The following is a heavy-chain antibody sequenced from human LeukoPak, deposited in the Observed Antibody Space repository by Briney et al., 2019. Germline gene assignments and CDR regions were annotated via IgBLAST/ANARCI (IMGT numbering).Heavy chain of an antibody. CDR2: IWFDGSNK. CDR3: VRDPSGSGFAFDS. Sequence: GRSLRLSCEASGFIFSNDAMHWVRRAPGKGLEWVAFIWFDGSNKHYADSVKGRFTISRDNSEDTLYLQMNSLRAEDTAVYYCVRDPSGSGFAFDSWGQGALVTVSS. V-gene: IGHV3-33*01. CDR1: GFIFSNDA. D-gene: IGHD1-1*01. J-gene: IGHJ4*02.